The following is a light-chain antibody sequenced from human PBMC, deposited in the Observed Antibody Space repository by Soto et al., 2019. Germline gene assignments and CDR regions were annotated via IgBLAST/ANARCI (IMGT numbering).Light chain of an antibody. V-gene: IGKV1-5*01. CDR3: QQYNLFPYT. CDR1: QPITSW. J-gene: IGKJ2*01. Sequence: DIQMTQSPSTLSASVGDRVTITCRASQPITSWLAWYQQKPGKAPNLLIYDASDLKRAVPSRFSGSGAGTEFILPITGLHPDDFATYYFQQYNLFPYTFGQGTKLEIK. CDR2: DAS.